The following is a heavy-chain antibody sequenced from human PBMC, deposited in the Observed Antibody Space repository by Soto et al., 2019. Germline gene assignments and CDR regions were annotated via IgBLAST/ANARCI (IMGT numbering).Heavy chain of an antibody. CDR2: INPNSGGT. CDR3: ARDGDYCSSTRCYSCYYYGMDV. D-gene: IGHD2-2*01. CDR1: GYTFTGYY. J-gene: IGHJ6*02. Sequence: ASVKVSCKASGYTFTGYYMHWVRQAPGQGLEWMGWINPNSGGTNYAQKFQGRVTMTRDTSISTAYMELSRLRSDDTAVYYCARDGDYCSSTRCYSCYYYGMDVWGQGTTVTVSS. V-gene: IGHV1-2*02.